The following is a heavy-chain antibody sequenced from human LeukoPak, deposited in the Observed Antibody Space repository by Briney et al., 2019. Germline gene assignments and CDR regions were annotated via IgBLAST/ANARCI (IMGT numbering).Heavy chain of an antibody. J-gene: IGHJ4*02. CDR1: GGSISSYY. Sequence: PSETLSLTCTVSGGSISSYYWSWIRQPPGKGLKWIGYIYYSGSTNYNPSLKSRVTISVDTSKNQFSLKLSSVTAADTAVYYCARLWGPNWTDYWGQGTLVTVSS. CDR3: ARLWGPNWTDY. V-gene: IGHV4-59*08. CDR2: IYYSGST. D-gene: IGHD1-20*01.